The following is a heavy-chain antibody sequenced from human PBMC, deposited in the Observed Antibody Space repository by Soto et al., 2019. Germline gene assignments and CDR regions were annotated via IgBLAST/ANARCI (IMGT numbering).Heavy chain of an antibody. V-gene: IGHV3-48*03. CDR3: GREGCASFRSYLSTKSCYRHAMDF. CDR1: GFTFSNYE. D-gene: IGHD3-16*02. J-gene: IGHJ6*02. Sequence: ESGGGLVQPGGSLRLSCAGSGFTFSNYEMKWVRQAPGKGLEWASYISTSGDATYYADYVKGRFSVSRDNNKNSLYLQLTSLRVEDTGVYYCGREGCASFRSYLSTKSCYRHAMDFWGQGTTVTVSS. CDR2: ISTSGDAT.